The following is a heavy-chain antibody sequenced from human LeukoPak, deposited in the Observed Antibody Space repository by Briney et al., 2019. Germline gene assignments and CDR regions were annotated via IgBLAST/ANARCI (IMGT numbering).Heavy chain of an antibody. V-gene: IGHV1-18*01. D-gene: IGHD3-10*01. Sequence: ASVKVSCKASGYTFTSYGISWVRRAPGQGLEWMGWISAYNGNTNYAQKLQGRVTMTTDTSTSTAYMELRSLRSDDTAVYYCARGDYYYGYNWFDPWGQGTLVTVSS. CDR3: ARGDYYYGYNWFDP. J-gene: IGHJ5*02. CDR2: ISAYNGNT. CDR1: GYTFTSYG.